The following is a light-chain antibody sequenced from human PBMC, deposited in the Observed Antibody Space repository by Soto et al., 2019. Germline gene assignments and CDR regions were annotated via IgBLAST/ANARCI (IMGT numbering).Light chain of an antibody. V-gene: IGLV6-57*04. CDR1: SGSIASNY. CDR3: QSYDSSNQNVV. J-gene: IGLJ2*01. CDR2: EDN. Sequence: FMLTQPHSVSESPGQTVTISCTRSSGSIASNYVQWYQQRPGSAPTTVIYEDNQRPSGVPDRFSGSIDSSSNSASLTISGLKTEDEADYYCQSYDSSNQNVVFGGGTQLTVL.